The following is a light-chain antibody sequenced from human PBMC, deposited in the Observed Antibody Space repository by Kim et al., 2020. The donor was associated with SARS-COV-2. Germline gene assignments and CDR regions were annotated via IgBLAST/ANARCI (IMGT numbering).Light chain of an antibody. CDR1: QSVKNNY. V-gene: IGKV3-20*01. CDR2: GAS. Sequence: IVLTQSPGTLSLSPGESATLSCRASQSVKNNYLAWYQHKPGQAPRLLIYGASNRATGVPDRVSGSASGIDFTLTISRLEPDDFAVYYCQQYGSSWTFGQGTKVDIK. CDR3: QQYGSSWT. J-gene: IGKJ1*01.